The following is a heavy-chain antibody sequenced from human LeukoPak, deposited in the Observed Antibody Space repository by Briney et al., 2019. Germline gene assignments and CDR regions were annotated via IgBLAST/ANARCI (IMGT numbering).Heavy chain of an antibody. D-gene: IGHD6-19*01. Sequence: DSVKVSCKASGYTFTDYYMHWVRQAPGQGLEWMGWINPNSGDTNYAQKFQGRVTMTRDTYISTAYMELSRLRFDDTAVYYCARAGGIGVAPEYFHHWGQGTLVTVSS. CDR2: INPNSGDT. J-gene: IGHJ1*01. CDR1: GYTFTDYY. V-gene: IGHV1-2*02. CDR3: ARAGGIGVAPEYFHH.